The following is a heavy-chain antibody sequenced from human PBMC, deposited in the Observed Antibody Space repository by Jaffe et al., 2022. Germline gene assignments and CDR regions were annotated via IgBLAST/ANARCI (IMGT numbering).Heavy chain of an antibody. Sequence: EVQLVESGGGLVQPGGSLRLSCAASGFTFSSYEMNWVRQAPGKGLEWVSYISSSGSTIYYADSVKGRFTISRDNAKNSLYLQMNSLRAEDTAVYYCARLRDYYDSSGYYYFDYWGQGTLVTVSS. V-gene: IGHV3-48*03. CDR2: ISSSGSTI. CDR1: GFTFSSYE. D-gene: IGHD3-22*01. J-gene: IGHJ4*02. CDR3: ARLRDYYDSSGYYYFDY.